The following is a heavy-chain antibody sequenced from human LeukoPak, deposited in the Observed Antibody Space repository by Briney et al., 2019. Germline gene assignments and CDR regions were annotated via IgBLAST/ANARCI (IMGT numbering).Heavy chain of an antibody. J-gene: IGHJ6*02. D-gene: IGHD6-19*01. CDR2: IWYDGNNK. V-gene: IGHV3-33*01. CDR3: ARELQTDSSGWFEGYYYYYGMGV. CDR1: GFTFSSYG. Sequence: PGGSLRLSCAASGFTFSSYGMHWVRQAPGKGLEWVAVIWYDGNNKYYADSVKGRFTISRDNSKNTLYLQMNSLRAEDTAVYYCARELQTDSSGWFEGYYYYYGMGVWGQGTTVTVSS.